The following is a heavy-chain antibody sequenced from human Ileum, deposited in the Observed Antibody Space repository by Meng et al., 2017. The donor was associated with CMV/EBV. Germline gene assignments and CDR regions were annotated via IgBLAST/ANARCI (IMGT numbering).Heavy chain of an antibody. CDR1: GFMFSCYG. Sequence: GFMFSCYGMHWVRQAPGKGLEWVAVIWYDESKTEYGDSVQGRFSISRDNSKNTVYLEMNSLRAEDTAVYYCAKTHIERDVQVGYFDFWGQGALVTVSS. D-gene: IGHD5-24*01. J-gene: IGHJ4*02. V-gene: IGHV3-33*06. CDR3: AKTHIERDVQVGYFDF. CDR2: IWYDESKT.